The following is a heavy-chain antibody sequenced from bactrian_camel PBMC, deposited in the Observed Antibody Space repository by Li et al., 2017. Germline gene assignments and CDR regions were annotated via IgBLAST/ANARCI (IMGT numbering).Heavy chain of an antibody. Sequence: HVQLVESGGGSVQAGGSLRLSCAYSGYDYSNNNCMAWFRQAPGKEREGVATISAPDDSTYYATVGDDIYYTDSVQGRFTISQDKAKNRVYLQMNSLKPEDAAVYYCVRDSVGASWSFGYWGQGTQVTVS. D-gene: IGHD2*01. CDR3: VRDSVGASWSFGY. CDR1: GYDYSNNNC. V-gene: IGHV3S63*01. J-gene: IGHJ6*01. CDR2: ISAPDDST.